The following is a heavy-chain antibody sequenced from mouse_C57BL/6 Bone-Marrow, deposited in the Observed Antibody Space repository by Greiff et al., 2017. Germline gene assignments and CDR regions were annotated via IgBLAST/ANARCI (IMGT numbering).Heavy chain of an antibody. D-gene: IGHD1-1*01. V-gene: IGHV5-17*01. CDR2: ISSGSSNI. Sequence: EVQRVESGGGLVKPGGSLKLSCAASGFTFSDYGMHWVRQAPEQGLEWVAYISSGSSNIYYADTVKGRFTISRDNAKNTLFLQMTSLRSEDTAMYYCASLTTVVAPGFAYWGQGTLVTVSA. CDR3: ASLTTVVAPGFAY. CDR1: GFTFSDYG. J-gene: IGHJ3*01.